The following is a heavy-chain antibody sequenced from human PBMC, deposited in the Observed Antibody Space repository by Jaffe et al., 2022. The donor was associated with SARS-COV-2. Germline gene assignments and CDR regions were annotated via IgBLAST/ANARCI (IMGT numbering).Heavy chain of an antibody. J-gene: IGHJ2*01. CDR1: GGSFSSSSHY. D-gene: IGHD2-21*01. CDR2: IYYSGTT. CDR3: AKGLLSWDFDL. Sequence: QLQLQESGPGLVKSSETLSLTCTVSGGSFSSSSHYWGWIRQPPGKGLEWIGSIYYSGTTYNNPSLKSRVTISVDTAKNQLSLTLKSVTAADTAVYYCAKGLLSWDFDLWGRGTLVTVSS. V-gene: IGHV4-39*01.